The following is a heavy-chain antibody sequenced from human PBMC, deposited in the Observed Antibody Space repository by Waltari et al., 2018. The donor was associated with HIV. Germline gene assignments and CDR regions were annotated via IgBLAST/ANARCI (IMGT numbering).Heavy chain of an antibody. CDR1: GGSFSGYY. Sequence: QVQLQQWGAGLLKPSETLSLTCAVYGGSFSGYYWSWIRQPPGKGLEVIGEINHSGSTNYNPSLKSRVTISVDTSKNQFSLKLSSVTAADTAVYYCARGPYGDLHFDYWGQGTLVTVSS. J-gene: IGHJ4*02. CDR3: ARGPYGDLHFDY. D-gene: IGHD4-17*01. CDR2: INHSGST. V-gene: IGHV4-34*01.